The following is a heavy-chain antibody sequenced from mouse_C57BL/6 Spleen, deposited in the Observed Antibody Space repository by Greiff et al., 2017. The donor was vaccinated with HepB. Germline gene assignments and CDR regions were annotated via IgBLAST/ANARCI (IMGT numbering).Heavy chain of an antibody. V-gene: IGHV1-55*01. CDR2: IYPGSGST. D-gene: IGHD1-1*01. CDR3: ARGYYGSSPWFAY. Sequence: QVQLQQPGAELVKPGASVKMSCKASGYTFTSYWITWVKQRPGQGLEWIGDIYPGSGSTNYNEKFKSKATLTVDTSSSTAYMQLSSLTSEDSAVYYCARGYYGSSPWFAYWGQETLVTVSA. J-gene: IGHJ3*01. CDR1: GYTFTSYW.